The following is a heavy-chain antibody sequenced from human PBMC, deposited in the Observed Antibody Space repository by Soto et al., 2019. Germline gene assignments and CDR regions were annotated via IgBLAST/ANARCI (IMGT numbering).Heavy chain of an antibody. J-gene: IGHJ4*02. Sequence: GGSLRLSCGASGFAFRSHWMSWVRQAPGKGLEWVANINQDGSQKYYVDSVKGRFTISRDNAKNSLYLQMNSLRAEDTAMYYCARVPDYWGQGILVTVS. CDR3: ARVPDY. D-gene: IGHD2-2*01. V-gene: IGHV3-7*03. CDR2: INQDGSQK. CDR1: GFAFRSHW.